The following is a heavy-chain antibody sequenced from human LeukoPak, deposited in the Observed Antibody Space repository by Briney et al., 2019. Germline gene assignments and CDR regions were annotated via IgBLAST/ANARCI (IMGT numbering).Heavy chain of an antibody. CDR1: GGSFSGYY. J-gene: IGHJ4*02. CDR2: INHSGST. CDR3: ARLERNYQLDY. Sequence: PSETLSLTCAVYGGSFSGYYWSWLRQPPGKGLEWIGEINHSGSTNYNPSLKSRVTISVDTSKNQFSLKLSSVTAADTAVYYCARLERNYQLDYWGQGTLVTVSS. D-gene: IGHD2-2*01. V-gene: IGHV4-34*01.